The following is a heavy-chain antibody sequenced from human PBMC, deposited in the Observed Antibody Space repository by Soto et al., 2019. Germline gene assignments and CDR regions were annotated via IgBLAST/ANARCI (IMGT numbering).Heavy chain of an antibody. D-gene: IGHD6-6*01. CDR3: AKLGGIAARAFDI. V-gene: IGHV3-23*01. J-gene: IGHJ3*02. Sequence: GESLKISCAASGFTFSSYAMSWVRQAPGKGLEWVSAISGSGGSTYYADSVKGRFTISRDNSKNTLYLQMNSLRAEDTAVYYCAKLGGIAARAFDIWGQGTMVTVSS. CDR1: GFTFSSYA. CDR2: ISGSGGST.